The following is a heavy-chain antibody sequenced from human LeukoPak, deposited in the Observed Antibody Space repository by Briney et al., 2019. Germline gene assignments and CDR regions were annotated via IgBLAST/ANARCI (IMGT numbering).Heavy chain of an antibody. CDR2: ISPNSGGT. V-gene: IGHV1-2*02. CDR1: GYTFTGYY. Sequence: ASVKVSCKASGYTFTGYYMHWVRQAPGQGLEWMGWISPNSGGTNYAQKFQGRVTMTRDTSISTAYMELSGLRSDDTAVYYCARDSGERGSGSYLIAYWGQGTLVTVSS. J-gene: IGHJ4*01. D-gene: IGHD3-10*01. CDR3: ARDSGERGSGSYLIAY.